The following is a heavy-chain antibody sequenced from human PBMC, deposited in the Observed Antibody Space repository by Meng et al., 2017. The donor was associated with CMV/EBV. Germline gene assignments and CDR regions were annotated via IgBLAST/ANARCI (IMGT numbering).Heavy chain of an antibody. Sequence: SVKVSCKASGGTFSSYAISWVRQAPGQGLEWMGGIIPIFGTANYAQKFQGRVTITTDESTSTAYMELISLRSEDKAVYYCARTVVVPAAPEGWFDPWGQGTLVTVSS. J-gene: IGHJ5*02. CDR2: IIPIFGTA. CDR1: GGTFSSYA. V-gene: IGHV1-69*05. CDR3: ARTVVVPAAPEGWFDP. D-gene: IGHD2-2*01.